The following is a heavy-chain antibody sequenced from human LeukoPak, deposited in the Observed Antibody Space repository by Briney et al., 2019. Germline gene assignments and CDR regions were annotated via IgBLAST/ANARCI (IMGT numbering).Heavy chain of an antibody. CDR2: INGDGSST. Sequence: GGSLRLSCAASGFTFSTYWMHWVRQVPGKGLVWVSRINGDGSSTTYADSVKGRFTISRDNAKNTLYLQMNSLRAEDTAVYYCAGATYYYDSSGYADIWGQGTMVTVSS. CDR3: AGATYYYDSSGYADI. J-gene: IGHJ3*02. D-gene: IGHD3-22*01. V-gene: IGHV3-74*01. CDR1: GFTFSTYW.